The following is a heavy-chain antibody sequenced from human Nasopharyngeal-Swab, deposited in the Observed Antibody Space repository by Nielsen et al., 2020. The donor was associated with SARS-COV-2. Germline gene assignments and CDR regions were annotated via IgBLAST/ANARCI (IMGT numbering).Heavy chain of an antibody. CDR3: AKVLGFGELLGSFDY. Sequence: SLKLSCSASGFPFDYYAMHLVRQAPGKGLECFSGISWNSGSIGYADSVKGRFTISRDNAKNSLYLQMNSLRAEDTALYYCAKVLGFGELLGSFDYWGQGTLVTVSS. CDR2: ISWNSGSI. D-gene: IGHD3-10*01. J-gene: IGHJ4*02. V-gene: IGHV3-9*01. CDR1: GFPFDYYA.